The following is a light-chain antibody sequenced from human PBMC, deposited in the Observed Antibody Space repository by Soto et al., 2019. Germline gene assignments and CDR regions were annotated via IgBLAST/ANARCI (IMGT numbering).Light chain of an antibody. CDR2: EGS. CDR1: SSDVGSYNL. Sequence: QSALTQPASVSGSPGQSITISCTGTSSDVGSYNLVSWYQQHPGKAPKLMIYEGSKRPSGVSNRFSGSKSGNTASLTISGVKAEDEADYYCCSYAGSSTVFGGGTKVTVL. J-gene: IGLJ2*01. V-gene: IGLV2-23*01. CDR3: CSYAGSSTV.